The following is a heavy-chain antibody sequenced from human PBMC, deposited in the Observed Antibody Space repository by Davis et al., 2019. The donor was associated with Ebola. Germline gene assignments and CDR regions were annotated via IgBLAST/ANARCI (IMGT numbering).Heavy chain of an antibody. CDR2: IKQDGSEK. CDR1: GFTFSDYY. Sequence: GGSLRLSCAASGFTFSDYYMSWIRQAPGKRLEWVANIKQDGSEKYYVDSVKGRFTISRDNAKNSLYLQMNSLRAEDTAVYYCARVYQLLLKPFDYWGQGTLVTVSS. CDR3: ARVYQLLLKPFDY. D-gene: IGHD2-2*01. J-gene: IGHJ4*02. V-gene: IGHV3-7*03.